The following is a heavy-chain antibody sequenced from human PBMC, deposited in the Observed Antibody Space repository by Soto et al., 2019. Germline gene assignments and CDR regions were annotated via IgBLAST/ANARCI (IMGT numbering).Heavy chain of an antibody. CDR2: INPSGGST. V-gene: IGHV1-46*01. CDR3: ARSIAAAGTGLDY. CDR1: GYTFTSYY. J-gene: IGHJ4*02. Sequence: QVQLVQSGAEVKKPGASVKVSCKASGYTFTSYYILWVRQAPGQGLEWMGIINPSGGSTSYAQKFQGRVTMTRDTSTSTVYMDLSSLRSEDTAVYYCARSIAAAGTGLDYWGQGTLVTVSS. D-gene: IGHD6-13*01.